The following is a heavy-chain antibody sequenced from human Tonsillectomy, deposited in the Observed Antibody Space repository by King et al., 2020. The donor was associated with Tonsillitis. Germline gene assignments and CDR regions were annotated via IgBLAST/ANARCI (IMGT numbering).Heavy chain of an antibody. D-gene: IGHD2-21*02. V-gene: IGHV3-30-3*01. CDR3: ARDGYCGGDCYSGRNAFDI. J-gene: IGHJ3*02. CDR1: GFTFSSYA. Sequence: QLVQSGGGVVQPGRSLRLSCAASGFTFSSYAMHWVRQAPGKGLEWVAVISYDGSNKYYADSVKGRFTISRDNSKNTLYLQMNDLRAEDTAVYYCARDGYCGGDCYSGRNAFDIWGQGTMVTVSS. CDR2: ISYDGSNK.